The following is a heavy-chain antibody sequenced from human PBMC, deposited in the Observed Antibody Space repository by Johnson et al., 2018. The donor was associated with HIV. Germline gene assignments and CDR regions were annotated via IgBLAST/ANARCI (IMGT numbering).Heavy chain of an antibody. V-gene: IGHV3-30*04. D-gene: IGHD3-9*01. CDR2: ISYDGSSK. CDR3: ATGSLLVVGGDGLLQLRDAFDI. CDR1: GFTFSSYA. Sequence: VQLVESGGGVVQPGRSLRLSCAASGFTFSSYALHWVRQAPGKGLEWVAVISYDGSSKYYADSVKGRFTISRDNSKNTLYLQMNSLRAEDTAVYYCATGSLLVVGGDGLLQLRDAFDIWGQGTMVTVSS. J-gene: IGHJ3*02.